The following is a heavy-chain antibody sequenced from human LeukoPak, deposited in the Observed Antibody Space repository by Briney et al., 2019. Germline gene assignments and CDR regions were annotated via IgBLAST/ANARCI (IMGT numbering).Heavy chain of an antibody. CDR3: ASLMVKSSSSWYGDDY. CDR2: IYYSGST. J-gene: IGHJ4*02. V-gene: IGHV4-31*03. CDR1: GGSISSGGYY. D-gene: IGHD6-13*01. Sequence: SETLSLTCTVPGGSISSGGYYWSWIRQHPGKGLEWIGYIYYSGSTYYNPSLKSRVTISVDTSKNQFSLKLSSVTAADTAVYYCASLMVKSSSSWYGDDYWGQGTLVTVSS.